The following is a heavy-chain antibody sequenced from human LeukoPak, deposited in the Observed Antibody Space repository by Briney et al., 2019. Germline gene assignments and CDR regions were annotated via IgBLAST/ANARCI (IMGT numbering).Heavy chain of an antibody. CDR2: ISSSGSTI. J-gene: IGHJ4*02. CDR1: GFTFSSYE. D-gene: IGHD3-10*01. CDR3: ARAQPQSHYGSGGYQYYFDY. Sequence: GGSLRLSCAASGFTFSSYEMNWVRQAPGKGLEWVSYISSSGSTIYYADSVKGRFTTSRDNAKNSLYLQMNSLRAEDTAVYYCARAQPQSHYGSGGYQYYFDYWGQGTLVTVSS. V-gene: IGHV3-48*03.